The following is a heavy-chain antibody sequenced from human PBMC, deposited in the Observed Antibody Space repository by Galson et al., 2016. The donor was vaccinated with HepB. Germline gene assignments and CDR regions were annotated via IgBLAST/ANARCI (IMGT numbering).Heavy chain of an antibody. V-gene: IGHV3-53*01. Sequence: SLRLSCAASGFTVSDTYVSWVRQPPGKGLAWVSGIYASGRTFYADSVKDRFTIDNSKNTLFLQMNSLRVEDTAVYYCVGSHYRSSSDYWGQGTLVTVSS. D-gene: IGHD1-26*01. J-gene: IGHJ4*02. CDR1: GFTVSDTY. CDR3: VGSHYRSSSDY. CDR2: IYASGRT.